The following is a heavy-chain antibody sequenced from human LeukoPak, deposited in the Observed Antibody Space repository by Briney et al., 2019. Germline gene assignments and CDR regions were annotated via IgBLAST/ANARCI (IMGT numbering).Heavy chain of an antibody. V-gene: IGHV4-59*08. CDR3: ARLGSGWYSIFDY. CDR1: GGSISSYY. Sequence: SETLSLTCTVSGGSISSYYWSWIRQPPGKGLEWIGYIYYSDSTNYNPSLQSRVTISVDTSKNQFSLKLSSVTAADTAVYYCARLGSGWYSIFDYWGQGTLVTVSP. CDR2: IYYSDST. J-gene: IGHJ4*02. D-gene: IGHD6-19*01.